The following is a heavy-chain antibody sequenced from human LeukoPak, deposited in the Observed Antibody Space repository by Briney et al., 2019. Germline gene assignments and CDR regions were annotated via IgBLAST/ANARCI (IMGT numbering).Heavy chain of an antibody. J-gene: IGHJ4*02. V-gene: IGHV3-30-3*01. CDR1: GFTFSSYA. Sequence: GGSLRLSCAASGFTFSSYAMHWVRQAPGKGLEWVAVISYDGSNKYYADSVKGRFTISRDNSKNTLYPQMNSLRAEDTAVYYCAKDRSMTTVTPFDNWGQGTLVAVSS. D-gene: IGHD4-17*01. CDR2: ISYDGSNK. CDR3: AKDRSMTTVTPFDN.